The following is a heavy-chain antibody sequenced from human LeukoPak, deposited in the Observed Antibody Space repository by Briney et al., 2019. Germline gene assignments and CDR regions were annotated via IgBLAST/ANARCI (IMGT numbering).Heavy chain of an antibody. D-gene: IGHD3-10*01. CDR1: GFAFGSYE. Sequence: GGSLRLSCAASGFAFGSYEMNWVRQAPGKGLEWVSYISSSGSTIYYADSVKGRFTISRDNAKNSLYLQMNSLRAEDTAVYYCARGKTGSYYSRSYYMDVWGKGTTVTISS. CDR3: ARGKTGSYYSRSYYMDV. CDR2: ISSSGSTI. V-gene: IGHV3-48*03. J-gene: IGHJ6*03.